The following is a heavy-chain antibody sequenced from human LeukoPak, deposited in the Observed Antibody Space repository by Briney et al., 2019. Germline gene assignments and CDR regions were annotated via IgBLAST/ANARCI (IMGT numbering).Heavy chain of an antibody. Sequence: PGGSPRLSCAASGFTFNIYWMSWVRQAPGKGLEWLANINQDGSVKYFVDSVKGRFTISRDNAKNSLYLQMNSLRAEDTAVYYCARIGYSSSSFDYWGQGTQVTVSS. CDR1: GFTFNIYW. J-gene: IGHJ4*02. D-gene: IGHD6-13*01. V-gene: IGHV3-7*01. CDR2: INQDGSVK. CDR3: ARIGYSSSSFDY.